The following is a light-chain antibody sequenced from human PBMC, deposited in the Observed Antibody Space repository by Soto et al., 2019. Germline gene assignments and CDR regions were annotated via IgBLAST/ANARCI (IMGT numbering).Light chain of an antibody. J-gene: IGKJ1*01. V-gene: IGKV2-28*01. CDR1: QSLLHRNGRNY. Sequence: DFVMTQFPLSLPVTPGEPASISCRSSQSLLHRNGRNYLDWYLQKPGQSPQLLIYLGSNRASGVPDRFSGSGSGTDFTLKINRVEAEDVGVYYCMQALQTPPTFGQGTKVDIK. CDR3: MQALQTPPT. CDR2: LGS.